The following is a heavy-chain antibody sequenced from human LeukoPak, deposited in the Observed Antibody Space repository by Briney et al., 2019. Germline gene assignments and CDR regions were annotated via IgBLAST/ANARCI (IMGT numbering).Heavy chain of an antibody. Sequence: ASVTVSFTASGYTFTGYYMHWVRQAPGQGLGWMGWINPNSGGTNYSQKFQGRVTMTRDTSISTAYMELSRLRSDDTAVYYCARALGGSGWYSSWFDPWGQGTLVTVSS. J-gene: IGHJ5*02. CDR2: INPNSGGT. V-gene: IGHV1-2*02. D-gene: IGHD6-19*01. CDR3: ARALGGSGWYSSWFDP. CDR1: GYTFTGYY.